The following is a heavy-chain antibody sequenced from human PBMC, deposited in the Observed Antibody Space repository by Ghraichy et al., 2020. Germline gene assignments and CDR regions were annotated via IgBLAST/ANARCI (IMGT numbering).Heavy chain of an antibody. CDR2: ISAYNGNT. D-gene: IGHD1-26*01. CDR1: GYTFTSYG. V-gene: IGHV1-18*01. CDR3: ARDLVVGATVDAFDI. J-gene: IGHJ3*02. Sequence: ASVKVSCKASGYTFTSYGISWVRQAPGQGLEWMGWISAYNGNTNYAQKLQGRVTMTTDTSTSTAYMELRSLRSDDTAVYYCARDLVVGATVDAFDIWGQGTMVTVSS.